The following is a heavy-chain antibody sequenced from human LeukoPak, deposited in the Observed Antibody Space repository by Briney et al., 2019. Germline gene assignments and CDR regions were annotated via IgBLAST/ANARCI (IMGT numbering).Heavy chain of an antibody. J-gene: IGHJ4*02. CDR2: IDQSGTT. Sequence: PSETLSLTCVVNGGSFSGYYWSWIRQPPGKGLEWIGEIDQSGTTNYNPSLKSRVAISIDTSKKQFSPTLTSMTAADTAVYYCARVPHYYFGYGYFDTWGQGTRVTVSS. D-gene: IGHD3-10*01. CDR1: GGSFSGYY. V-gene: IGHV4-34*01. CDR3: ARVPHYYFGYGYFDT.